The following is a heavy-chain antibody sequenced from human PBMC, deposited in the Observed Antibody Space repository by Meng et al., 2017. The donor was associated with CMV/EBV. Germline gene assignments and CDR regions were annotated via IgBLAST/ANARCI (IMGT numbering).Heavy chain of an antibody. V-gene: IGHV4-59*01. CDR3: ARDVTIFGTRRGTDV. CDR1: GGSISSYY. Sequence: LETLSLTCTVSGGSISSYYWSWIRQPPGKGLEWIGYIYYSGSTNYNPSLKSRVTISVDPSKNQFSLKLSSVTAADTAVYYCARDVTIFGTRRGTDVWGQGTTVTVSS. CDR2: IYYSGST. J-gene: IGHJ6*02. D-gene: IGHD3-3*01.